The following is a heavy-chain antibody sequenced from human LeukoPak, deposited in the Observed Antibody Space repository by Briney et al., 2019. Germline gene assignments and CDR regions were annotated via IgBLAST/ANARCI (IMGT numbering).Heavy chain of an antibody. V-gene: IGHV1-46*01. CDR2: INPSSGST. Sequence: ASVKVSCKASGYTFTSYYIHWVRQAPGQGLEWMGIINPSSGSTSYAQKFQGTVTMTRDTSTTTAYVELSSLRSEDTAVYYCARDSFETRYCSSVSCYIGDYWGQGTLVTVSS. CDR3: ARDSFETRYCSSVSCYIGDY. CDR1: GYTFTSYY. J-gene: IGHJ4*02. D-gene: IGHD2-2*01.